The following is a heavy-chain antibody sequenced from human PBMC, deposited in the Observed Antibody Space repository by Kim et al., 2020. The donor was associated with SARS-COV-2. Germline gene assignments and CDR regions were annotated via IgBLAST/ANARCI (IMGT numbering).Heavy chain of an antibody. CDR2: ISSSSSYI. CDR1: GFTFSSYS. Sequence: GGSLRLSCAASGFTFSSYSMNWVRQAPGKGLEWVSSISSSSSYIYYADSVKGRFTISRDNAKNSLYLQMNSLRAEDTAVYYCAREGPDTAMALYYYYGMDVWGQGTTVTVSS. J-gene: IGHJ6*02. V-gene: IGHV3-21*01. D-gene: IGHD5-18*01. CDR3: AREGPDTAMALYYYYGMDV.